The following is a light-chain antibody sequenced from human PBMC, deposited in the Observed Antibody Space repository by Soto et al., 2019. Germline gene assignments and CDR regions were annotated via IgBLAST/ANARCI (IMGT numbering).Light chain of an antibody. CDR3: QHYGSSPWT. Sequence: EIVLTQSPGTLSLSPGERATLSCRASQSVTSTYLAWYQQKPGQGPRLLIYGASSRATGIPDRFSGSGSGTDFTLTVSRLEPEDFAVYYCQHYGSSPWTFGLGTKVEIK. CDR2: GAS. J-gene: IGKJ1*01. CDR1: QSVTSTY. V-gene: IGKV3-20*01.